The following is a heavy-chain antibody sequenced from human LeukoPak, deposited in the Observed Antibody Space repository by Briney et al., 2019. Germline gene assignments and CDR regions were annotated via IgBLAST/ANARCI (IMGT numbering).Heavy chain of an antibody. CDR3: AREPRYDFWSGYLADYYYYGMDV. D-gene: IGHD3-3*01. CDR2: INPNSGGT. Sequence: ASVKVSCKASGYTFTGCYMHWVRQAPGQGLEWMGWINPNSGGTNYAQKFQGRVTMTRDTSISTAYMELSRLRSDDTAVYYCAREPRYDFWSGYLADYYYYGMDVWGQGTTVTVSS. J-gene: IGHJ6*02. CDR1: GYTFTGCY. V-gene: IGHV1-2*02.